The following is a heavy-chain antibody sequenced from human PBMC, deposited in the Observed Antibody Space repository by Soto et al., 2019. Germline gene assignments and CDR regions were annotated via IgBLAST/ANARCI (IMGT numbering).Heavy chain of an antibody. J-gene: IGHJ5*02. D-gene: IGHD3-10*01. Sequence: SETLSLTCTVSGGSISSYYWSWIRQPPGKGLEWIGYIYYSGSTNYNPSLKSRVTISVDTSKNQFSLKLSSVTAADTAVYYCARQIFRGVRNNWFDPWGQGTLVTVSS. CDR1: GGSISSYY. CDR3: ARQIFRGVRNNWFDP. V-gene: IGHV4-59*08. CDR2: IYYSGST.